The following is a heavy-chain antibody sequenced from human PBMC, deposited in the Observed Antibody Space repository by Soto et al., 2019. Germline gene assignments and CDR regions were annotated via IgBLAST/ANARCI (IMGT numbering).Heavy chain of an antibody. CDR2: ISGSGGST. CDR3: AKDCTNGVCLYGMDV. CDR1: GCTFSSYA. Sequence: GSLRRPCAASGCTFSSYAMSWVRQAPGKGLEWVSAISGSGGSTYYADSVKGRFTISRDNSKNTLYLQMNSLRAEDTAVYYCAKDCTNGVCLYGMDVWGQGTTVTVYS. D-gene: IGHD2-8*01. V-gene: IGHV3-23*01. J-gene: IGHJ6*02.